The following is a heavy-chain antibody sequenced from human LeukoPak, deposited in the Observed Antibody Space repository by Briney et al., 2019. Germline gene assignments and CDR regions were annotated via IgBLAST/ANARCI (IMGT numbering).Heavy chain of an antibody. CDR2: INPNSGGT. D-gene: IGHD3-10*01. CDR3: ARGPLGVRGVARYNWFDP. CDR1: GYTFTGYY. Sequence: GASVKVSCKASGYTFTGYYMHWVRQAPGQGLEWMGWINPNSGGTNYAQKFQGRVTMTRDTSISTAYMELSRLRSDDTAVYYCARGPLGVRGVARYNWFDPWGQGTLVTVSS. J-gene: IGHJ5*02. V-gene: IGHV1-2*02.